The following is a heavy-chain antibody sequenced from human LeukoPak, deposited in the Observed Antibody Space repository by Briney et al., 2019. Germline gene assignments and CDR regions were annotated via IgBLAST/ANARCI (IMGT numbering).Heavy chain of an antibody. V-gene: IGHV4-59*01. CDR3: ARLSTQLIPPYYYYGMDV. CDR2: IYYSGST. D-gene: IGHD3-16*02. J-gene: IGHJ6*02. CDR1: GGSISSYY. Sequence: SETLSLTCTVSGGSISSYYWSWIRQPPGKGLEWIGYIYYSGSTNYNPSLKSRVTISVDTSKNQFSLKLSSVTAADTAVYYCARLSTQLIPPYYYYGMDVWGQGTTVTVS.